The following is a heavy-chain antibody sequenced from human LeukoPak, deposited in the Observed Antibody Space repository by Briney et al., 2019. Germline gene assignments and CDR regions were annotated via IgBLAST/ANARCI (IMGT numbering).Heavy chain of an antibody. D-gene: IGHD6-19*01. CDR2: ISGSGGST. Sequence: GGSLRLSCAASGFTFSSYAMSRVRQAPGKGLEWISAISGSGGSTYYVDSVKGRFTISRDNSKNTLYLQMNSLRVEDTAVYYCAKLPVAGLYFDYWGQGTLVTVSS. V-gene: IGHV3-23*01. CDR1: GFTFSSYA. CDR3: AKLPVAGLYFDY. J-gene: IGHJ4*02.